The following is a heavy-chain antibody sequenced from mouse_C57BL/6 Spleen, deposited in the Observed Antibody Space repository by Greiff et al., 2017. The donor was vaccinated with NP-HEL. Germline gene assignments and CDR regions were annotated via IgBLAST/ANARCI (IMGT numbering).Heavy chain of an antibody. CDR2: ISSGGSYT. J-gene: IGHJ2*01. V-gene: IGHV5-6*01. CDR1: GFTFSSYG. CDR3: ARHRDGKSWFDY. D-gene: IGHD2-1*01. Sequence: EVMLVESGGDLVKPGGSLKLSCAASGFTFSSYGMSWVRQTPDKRLEWVATISSGGSYTYYPDSVKGRFTISRDNAKNTLYLQMSSLKSEDTAMYYCARHRDGKSWFDYWGQGTTLTVSS.